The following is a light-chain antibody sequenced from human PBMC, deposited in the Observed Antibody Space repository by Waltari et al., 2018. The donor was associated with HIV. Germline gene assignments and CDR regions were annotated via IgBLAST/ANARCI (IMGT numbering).Light chain of an antibody. J-gene: IGLJ2*01. V-gene: IGLV1-47*01. Sequence: QSVLTQPPSASATPGQRVAISCSGDWPGIGSNFVYWYRLLPGTTPKLLISRNEQRPSGVPDRFSGSKFDSSASLAVTDLRSEDEGDYYCATWDNSLGTFIFGGGTRLTVL. CDR1: WPGIGSNF. CDR2: RNE. CDR3: ATWDNSLGTFI.